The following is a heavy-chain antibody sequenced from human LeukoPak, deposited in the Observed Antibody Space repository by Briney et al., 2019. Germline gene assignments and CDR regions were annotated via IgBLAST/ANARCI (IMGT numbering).Heavy chain of an antibody. CDR3: ARLPSITMSDPRGFDP. Sequence: SETLSLTCGVSGASINNSSFYWGWFRQSPGKGLEWIATIYYSGTTYYNPSLKSRVTMSVYTSQNQFSLKLSSVTAADTAVYYCARLPSITMSDPRGFDPWGQGTLVTVSS. D-gene: IGHD3-22*01. V-gene: IGHV4-39*07. CDR2: IYYSGTT. CDR1: GASINNSSFY. J-gene: IGHJ5*02.